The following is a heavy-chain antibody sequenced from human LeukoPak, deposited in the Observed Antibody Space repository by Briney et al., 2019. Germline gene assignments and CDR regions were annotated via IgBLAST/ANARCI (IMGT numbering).Heavy chain of an antibody. Sequence: SVKVSCKASGGSFNAYAISWVRQAPGQGLEWMGRIIPIFGTANYAQKFQGRVTITTDESTSTAYMELSSLRSEDTAVYYCARDNLRFLEWLGDAFDIWGQGTMVTVSS. J-gene: IGHJ3*02. V-gene: IGHV1-69*05. CDR1: GGSFNAYA. CDR2: IIPIFGTA. CDR3: ARDNLRFLEWLGDAFDI. D-gene: IGHD3-3*01.